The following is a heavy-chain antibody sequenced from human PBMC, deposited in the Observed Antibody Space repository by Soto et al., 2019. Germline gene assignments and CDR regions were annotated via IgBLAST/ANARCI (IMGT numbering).Heavy chain of an antibody. V-gene: IGHV1-3*01. D-gene: IGHD2-15*01. CDR2: INAGNGNT. J-gene: IGHJ4*02. CDR1: GYTFTSYA. Sequence: ASVKVSCKASGYTFTSYAMHWVRQAPGQRLEWMGWINAGNGNTKYSQKIQGRVTITRDTSASTDYIELSSLRSEDTAVYYCARDRPRYCSGGSCYGFDYWGQGTLVTVSS. CDR3: ARDRPRYCSGGSCYGFDY.